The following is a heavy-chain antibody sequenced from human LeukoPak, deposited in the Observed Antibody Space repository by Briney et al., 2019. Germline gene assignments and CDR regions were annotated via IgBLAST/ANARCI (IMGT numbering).Heavy chain of an antibody. CDR3: AREGAPAAGIDY. Sequence: GGSLRLSCAASGFTFSSYSMNWVRQAPGKGLEWVSSISSSGSYIYYADSVKGRFTISRDNAKNSLYLQMNSLRAEDTAVYYCAREGAPAAGIDYWGQGTLVTVSS. J-gene: IGHJ4*02. CDR2: ISSSGSYI. V-gene: IGHV3-21*01. D-gene: IGHD6-13*01. CDR1: GFTFSSYS.